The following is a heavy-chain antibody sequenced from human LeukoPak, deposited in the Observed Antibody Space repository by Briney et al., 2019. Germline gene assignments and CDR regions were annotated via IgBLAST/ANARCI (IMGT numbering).Heavy chain of an antibody. CDR2: IYYSGST. V-gene: IGHV4-59*11. Sequence: SETLSLTCTVSGGSISGHYWSWIRQPPGKGLEWIGYIYYSGSTNYKPSLKSRVTISVDTSKNQFSLKLSSVTAADTAVYYCASCSSTSCAFRGAFDIWGQGTMVTVSS. D-gene: IGHD2-2*01. CDR1: GGSISGHY. CDR3: ASCSSTSCAFRGAFDI. J-gene: IGHJ3*02.